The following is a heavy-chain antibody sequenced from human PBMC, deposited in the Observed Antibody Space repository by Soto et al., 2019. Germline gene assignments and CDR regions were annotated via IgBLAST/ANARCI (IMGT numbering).Heavy chain of an antibody. Sequence: PGESLKISCKGSGYSFTSYWIGWVRQMPGKGLEWMGIIYPGDSDTRYSPSFQGQVTISADKSISTAYLQWSSLKASDTAMYYCARSVGEYSSSPKFWFDPWGQGTLVTVSS. J-gene: IGHJ5*02. CDR2: IYPGDSDT. CDR1: GYSFTSYW. V-gene: IGHV5-51*01. CDR3: ARSVGEYSSSPKFWFDP. D-gene: IGHD6-6*01.